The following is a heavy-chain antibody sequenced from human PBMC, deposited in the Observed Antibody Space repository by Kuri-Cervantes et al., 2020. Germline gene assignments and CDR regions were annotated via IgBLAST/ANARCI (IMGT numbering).Heavy chain of an antibody. V-gene: IGHV4-30-2*01. J-gene: IGHJ5*02. CDR3: ARGGRKYCSSTSCYLQNWFDP. Sequence: SCAVSGGSISSGGYSWSWIRQPPGKGLEWIGYIYHSGSTYYNPSLKSRVTISVDTSKNHFSLKLSSVTAADTAVYYCARGGRKYCSSTSCYLQNWFDPWGQGTLVTVSS. CDR1: GGSISSGGYS. D-gene: IGHD2-2*01. CDR2: IYHSGST.